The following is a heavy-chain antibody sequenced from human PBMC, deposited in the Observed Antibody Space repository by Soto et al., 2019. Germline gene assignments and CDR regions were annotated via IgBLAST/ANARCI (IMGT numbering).Heavy chain of an antibody. J-gene: IGHJ3*02. CDR2: IYSSGST. V-gene: IGHV4-59*08. D-gene: IGHD2-2*01. Sequence: SDTLSLTCTVSGGSISPYSWNWIRQPPGKGLEWIGYIYSSGSTSYNPSLKSRLSISVDTSNNQFSLNLSSVTAADTAVYYCARRSSTAGAFDIWGQGTMVT. CDR1: GGSISPYS. CDR3: ARRSSTAGAFDI.